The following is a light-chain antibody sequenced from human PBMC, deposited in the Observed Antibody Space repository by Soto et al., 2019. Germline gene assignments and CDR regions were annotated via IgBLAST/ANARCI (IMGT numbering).Light chain of an antibody. CDR2: DVS. CDR1: SSDIGTYNY. V-gene: IGLV2-14*03. CDR3: TSYTSSRTVV. J-gene: IGLJ2*01. Sequence: QSALAQPASVSGSPGQSITISCTGTSSDIGTYNYVSWYQQHAGKVPKLMIYDVSNRPSRVSDRFSGSKSGNTASLTISGLQAEDEADYYCTSYTSSRTVVFGGETKLTVL.